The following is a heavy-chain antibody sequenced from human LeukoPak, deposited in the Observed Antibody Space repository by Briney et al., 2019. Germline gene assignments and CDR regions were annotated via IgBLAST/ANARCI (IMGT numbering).Heavy chain of an antibody. D-gene: IGHD5-18*01. CDR2: ISYDGSNK. CDR1: GFTFSSYA. CDR3: ARAITNYGYIFDY. V-gene: IGHV3-30*04. J-gene: IGHJ4*02. Sequence: PGGSLRLSCAASGFTFSSYAMHWVRQAPGKGLEWVAVISYDGSNKYYADSVKGRFTISRDNSKNTLYLQMNSLRAEDTAVYYCARAITNYGYIFDYWGQGTLVTVSS.